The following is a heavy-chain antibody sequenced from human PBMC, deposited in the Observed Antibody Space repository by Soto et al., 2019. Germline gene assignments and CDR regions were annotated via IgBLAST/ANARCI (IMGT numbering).Heavy chain of an antibody. D-gene: IGHD1-26*01. CDR1: GDSISIHY. V-gene: IGHV4-59*08. CDR2: IYNIGST. Sequence: ETLSLTCTVSGDSISIHYWSWIRQPPGKRLEYIGYIYNIGSTNYNPSLKSRVTISMDTSKSQFSLRLTSVTAADTARYYCAGEHGAYTGSFSIWFDPWGQGTLVTVSA. CDR3: AGEHGAYTGSFSIWFDP. J-gene: IGHJ5*02.